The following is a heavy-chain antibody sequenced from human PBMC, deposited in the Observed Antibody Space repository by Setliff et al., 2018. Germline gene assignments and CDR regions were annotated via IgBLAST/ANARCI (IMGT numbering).Heavy chain of an antibody. CDR3: ASCRYQVPYNY. Sequence: SETLSLTCTVPGDSISSISYYWGWIRQPPGKGLEWIGTLYDSGKTYYNPSLKSRVTISVDTSKNQFSLKLSSVTAADTAVYYCASCRYQVPYNYWGQGTLVTAPQ. CDR1: GDSISSISYY. V-gene: IGHV4-39*01. J-gene: IGHJ4*02. D-gene: IGHD2-2*01. CDR2: LYDSGKT.